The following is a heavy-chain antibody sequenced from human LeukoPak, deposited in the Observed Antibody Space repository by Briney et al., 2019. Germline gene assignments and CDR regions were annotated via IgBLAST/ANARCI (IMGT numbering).Heavy chain of an antibody. J-gene: IGHJ6*03. CDR2: IRYDGSDK. V-gene: IGHV3-30*02. CDR3: TKLQGYTSMVFCYMDV. Sequence: GGSLRLSCAASGFTFSSYGIHWVRQAPGKGLEWVAFIRYDGSDKYYTDSVKGRFTISRDNSKNTLYLQMNSLRAEDTALYYCTKLQGYTSMVFCYMDVWGKGTTVTVSS. D-gene: IGHD5-18*01. CDR1: GFTFSSYG.